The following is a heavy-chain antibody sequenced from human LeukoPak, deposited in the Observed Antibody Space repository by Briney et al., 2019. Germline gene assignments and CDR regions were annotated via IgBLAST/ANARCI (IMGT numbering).Heavy chain of an antibody. CDR1: GFTFSSYS. CDR3: ARDLRYCSSASCSENGAFDI. J-gene: IGHJ3*02. Sequence: GGSLRLSCAASGFTFSSYSMNWVRQAPGEGLEWVSSISSSGSFIYSADSVKGRFTISRDNARNSLFLQMNSLRAEDTAVYYCARDLRYCSSASCSENGAFDIWGQGTMVTVSS. CDR2: ISSSGSFI. D-gene: IGHD2-2*01. V-gene: IGHV3-21*01.